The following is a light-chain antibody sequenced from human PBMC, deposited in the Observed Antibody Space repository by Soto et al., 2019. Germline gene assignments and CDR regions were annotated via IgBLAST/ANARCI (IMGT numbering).Light chain of an antibody. J-gene: IGLJ1*01. CDR1: SSSIGNNA. V-gene: IGLV1-36*01. CDR2: YDD. CDR3: AAWDDSLNGYA. Sequence: QSVLTQPPSVSEAPRQRVTISCSGSSSSIGNNAVNWYQQLPGKAPKLLIYYDDLLPSGVSDRFSGSKSGTSASLAISGLQSEDEADYYCAAWDDSLNGYAFGTGTKVTVL.